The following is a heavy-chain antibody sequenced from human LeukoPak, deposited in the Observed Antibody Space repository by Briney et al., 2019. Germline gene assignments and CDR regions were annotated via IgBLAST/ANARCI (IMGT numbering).Heavy chain of an antibody. D-gene: IGHD2-15*01. CDR1: GFTFSSYG. CDR3: AKDRCSGGSCYYFDY. CDR2: IWYDGSNK. J-gene: IGHJ4*02. V-gene: IGHV3-33*06. Sequence: GGSLRLSCAASGFTFSSYGMHWVRQAPGKGLEWVAVIWYDGSNKYYAGSVKGRFTVSRDNSKNTLYVQMNSLRVEDTAVHYCAKDRCSGGSCYYFDYWGQGTLVTVSS.